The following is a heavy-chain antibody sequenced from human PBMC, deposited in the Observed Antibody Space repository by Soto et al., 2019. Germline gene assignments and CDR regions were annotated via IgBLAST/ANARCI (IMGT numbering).Heavy chain of an antibody. CDR3: ARGGWAEVWNDGYYYYGMDV. J-gene: IGHJ6*02. Sequence: PGGSLRLSCRASGFSFGFSFSSYAMTWVRRAPGKGLEWVSSIGGSGAITYYADSVKGRFTVSRDNSKNTLYLQMNSLRAEDTAVYYCARGGWAEVWNDGYYYYGMDVWGQGTTVTVSS. D-gene: IGHD1-1*01. V-gene: IGHV3-23*01. CDR1: GFSFGFSFSSYA. CDR2: IGGSGAIT.